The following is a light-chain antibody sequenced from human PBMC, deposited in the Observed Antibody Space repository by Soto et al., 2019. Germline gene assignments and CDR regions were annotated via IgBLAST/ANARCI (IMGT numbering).Light chain of an antibody. CDR2: GAS. V-gene: IGKV3-15*01. Sequence: EIVMTQSPVTLSVSPGERATVSCRASQSVSSNLAWYQQKPGQAPRLLIYGASTRATGIPARFSGSGSGTEFTLTTSSLQSEDIAVYYCQQYNRWPPLTFGGGTKVEIK. J-gene: IGKJ4*01. CDR1: QSVSSN. CDR3: QQYNRWPPLT.